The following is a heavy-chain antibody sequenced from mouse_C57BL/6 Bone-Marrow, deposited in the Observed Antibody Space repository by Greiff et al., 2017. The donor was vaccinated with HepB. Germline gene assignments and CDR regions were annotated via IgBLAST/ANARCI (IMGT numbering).Heavy chain of an antibody. CDR1: GYTFTDYY. CDR2: INPYNGGT. D-gene: IGHD1-1*01. CDR3: ARVNYVGFAY. V-gene: IGHV1-19*01. J-gene: IGHJ3*01. Sequence: EVKLVESGPVLVKPGASVKMSCKASGYTFTDYYMNWVKQSHGKSLEWIGVINPYNGGTSYNQKFKGKATLTVDKSSSTAYMELNSLTSEDSAVYYCARVNYVGFAYWGQGTLVTVSA.